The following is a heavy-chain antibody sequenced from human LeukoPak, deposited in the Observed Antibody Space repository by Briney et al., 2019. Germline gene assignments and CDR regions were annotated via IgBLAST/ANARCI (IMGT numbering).Heavy chain of an antibody. V-gene: IGHV4-59*01. CDR1: GGSISSYY. CDR2: IYYSGST. Sequence: SQTLSLTCTVSGGSISSYYWSWIRQPPGKGLEWIGYIYYSGSTNYNPSLKSRVTISVDTSKNQFSLKLSSVTAADTAVYYCARVGHLGYYYYYGMDVWGQGTTVTVSS. CDR3: ARVGHLGYYYYYGMDV. J-gene: IGHJ6*02. D-gene: IGHD3-16*01.